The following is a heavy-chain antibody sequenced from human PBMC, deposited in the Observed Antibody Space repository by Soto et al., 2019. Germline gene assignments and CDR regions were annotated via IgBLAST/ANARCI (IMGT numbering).Heavy chain of an antibody. CDR2: INPSGGST. CDR1: GYTFTSYY. V-gene: IGHV1-46*01. CDR3: ARSSEHNWFDP. J-gene: IGHJ5*02. Sequence: ASVKVSCKESGYTFTSYYMHWVRQAPGQGLEWMGIINPSGGSTSYAQKFQGRVTMTRDTSTSTVYMELSSLRSEDTAVYYCARSSEHNWFDPWGQGTLVTVSS.